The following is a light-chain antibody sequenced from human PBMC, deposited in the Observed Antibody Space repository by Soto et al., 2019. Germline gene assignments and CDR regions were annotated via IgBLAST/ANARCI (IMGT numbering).Light chain of an antibody. CDR1: GSNIGAPYD. CDR3: ASYAGTKLFV. Sequence: QSVLTQPPSLSGAPGQRVTISCTGSGSNIGAPYDVHWYQHPPGAAPKLLIYGSTNRPSGVPGRFSGSKSGTSASLAITGLQAEDEAEYYCASYAGTKLFVFGSGTKVTV. V-gene: IGLV1-40*01. CDR2: GST. J-gene: IGLJ1*01.